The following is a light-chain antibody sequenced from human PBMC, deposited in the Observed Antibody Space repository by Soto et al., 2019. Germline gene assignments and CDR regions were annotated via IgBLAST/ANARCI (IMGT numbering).Light chain of an antibody. Sequence: QSVLTQPPSVSAAPGQKVTISCSGSSSNIGNNYVSWYQQLPGTAPKLLIYDNNKRPSGIPDRFSASKSGTSATLGITGLQTGDEADYYCATWDSSLSAGVFGGGTKVTVL. CDR1: SSNIGNNY. CDR3: ATWDSSLSAGV. J-gene: IGLJ2*01. V-gene: IGLV1-51*01. CDR2: DNN.